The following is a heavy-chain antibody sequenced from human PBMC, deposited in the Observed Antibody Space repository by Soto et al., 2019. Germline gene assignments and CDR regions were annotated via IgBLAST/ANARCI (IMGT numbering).Heavy chain of an antibody. J-gene: IGHJ6*02. CDR1: VVYIASCD. Sequence: SDTLSRTSPVSVVYIASCDWSWSRQPPGKGLEWIGYIYYSGSTNYNPSLKSRVTISVDTSKNQFSLKLSSVTAADTAVYYCARGGYGSGGFLYYYGMDVWGQGTTVT. CDR2: IYYSGST. D-gene: IGHD3-10*01. CDR3: ARGGYGSGGFLYYYGMDV. V-gene: IGHV4-59*08.